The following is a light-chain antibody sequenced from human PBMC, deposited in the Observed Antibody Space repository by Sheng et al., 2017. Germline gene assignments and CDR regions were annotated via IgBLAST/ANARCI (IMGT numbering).Light chain of an antibody. Sequence: QSALTQPRSVSGSPGQSVTISCTGTSSDVGGYNFVSWYQQHPGKAPKLMIYDVSKRPSGVPDHFSGSKSGNTASLTISGLQAEDEADYYCCSYAGIYHYVFGTGTKVTVL. CDR2: DVS. CDR3: CSYAGIYHYV. CDR1: SSDVGGYNF. J-gene: IGLJ1*01. V-gene: IGLV2-11*01.